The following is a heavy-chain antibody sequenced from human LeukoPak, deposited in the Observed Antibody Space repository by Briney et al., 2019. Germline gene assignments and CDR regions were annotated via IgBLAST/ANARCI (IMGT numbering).Heavy chain of an antibody. CDR1: GGSISSSSYF. CDR3: ARLSRGYSYGLLDY. V-gene: IGHV4-39*01. J-gene: IGHJ4*02. D-gene: IGHD5-18*01. CDR2: IYYSGST. Sequence: SETLSLTCTVSGGSISSSSYFWGWIRQPPGKGLEWIGSIYYSGSTYYNSSLKSRVTMFVDTSKNQFSLKLNSVTAADTAVYYCARLSRGYSYGLLDYWGQGAVVTVSS.